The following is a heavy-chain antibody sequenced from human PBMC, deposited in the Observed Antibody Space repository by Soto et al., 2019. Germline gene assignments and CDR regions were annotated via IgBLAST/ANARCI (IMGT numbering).Heavy chain of an antibody. CDR1: GFTFDDYA. Sequence: GGSLRLSCAASGFTFDDYAMHWVRQAPGKGLEWVSGISWNSGSIGYADSVKGRFTISRDNAKNSLYLQMNSLRAEDTALYYCAKGFSSSGWYVYDYWGQGTLVTVSS. CDR3: AKGFSSSGWYVYDY. CDR2: ISWNSGSI. D-gene: IGHD6-19*01. J-gene: IGHJ4*02. V-gene: IGHV3-9*01.